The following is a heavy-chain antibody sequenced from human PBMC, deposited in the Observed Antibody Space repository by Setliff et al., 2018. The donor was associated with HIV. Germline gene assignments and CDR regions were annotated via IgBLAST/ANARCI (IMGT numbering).Heavy chain of an antibody. CDR3: ATKVYCTNGVCLDAFDV. CDR1: GYTFTAYY. J-gene: IGHJ3*01. CDR2: INPNSGST. V-gene: IGHV1-2*06. Sequence: ASVKVSCKASGYTFTAYYIHWVRQAPGQGLEWMGRINPNSGSTNYAQKFQGRVTMTRDRSISTAHMELSRLRSDDTAVYYCATKVYCTNGVCLDAFDVWGQGTMVTVSS. D-gene: IGHD2-8*01.